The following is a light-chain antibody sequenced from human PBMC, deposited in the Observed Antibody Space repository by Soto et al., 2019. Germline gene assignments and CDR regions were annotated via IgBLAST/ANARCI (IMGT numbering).Light chain of an antibody. V-gene: IGLV2-14*03. CDR2: DVS. Sequence: QSALTQPASVFGSPGQSITISCTGTSSDVGGYNYVSWYQQHPGKAPKVMIYDVSNRPSGVSNRFSGSKSGNTASLTISGLQAEDEADYYCCSYAGSSTYVVFGGGTKLTVL. J-gene: IGLJ2*01. CDR1: SSDVGGYNY. CDR3: CSYAGSSTYVV.